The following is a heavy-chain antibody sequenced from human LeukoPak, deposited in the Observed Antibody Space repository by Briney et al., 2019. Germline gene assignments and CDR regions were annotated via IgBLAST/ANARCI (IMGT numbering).Heavy chain of an antibody. V-gene: IGHV3-21*01. CDR2: ISSSSSYI. J-gene: IGHJ4*02. CDR1: GFTLSRYS. D-gene: IGHD6-13*01. Sequence: GGSLRLSCAASGFTLSRYSMNWVRQAPGKGLEWVSSISSSSSYIYYADSVKGRFTISRDNAKNSLHLQMNSLRAEDTAVYYCARMGSSWYSNYWGQGTLVTVSS. CDR3: ARMGSSWYSNY.